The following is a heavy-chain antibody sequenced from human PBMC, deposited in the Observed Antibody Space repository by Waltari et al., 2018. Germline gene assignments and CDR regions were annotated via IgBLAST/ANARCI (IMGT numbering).Heavy chain of an antibody. J-gene: IGHJ4*02. Sequence: QVQLQQWGAGLLKPSETLSLTCAVYGGSFSDYYWSWIRQPPGKGLEWIGEIQHSGITKSNPSLKSRVTISLDTSKNQFSLKLTSVTAADTAVYYCARKPVVGATDYWGQGTLVTVSS. D-gene: IGHD1-26*01. CDR1: GGSFSDYY. CDR3: ARKPVVGATDY. CDR2: IQHSGIT. V-gene: IGHV4-34*02.